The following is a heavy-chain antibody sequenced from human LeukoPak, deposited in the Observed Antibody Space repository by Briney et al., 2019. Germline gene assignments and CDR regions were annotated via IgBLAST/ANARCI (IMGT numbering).Heavy chain of an antibody. CDR2: INTNTGGT. J-gene: IGHJ3*02. Sequence: ASVKVSCKASGYRFTDYWIQWVRQAPGQGLEWMGWINTNTGGTVYAQKFQGRVTMTRDTSLTTSYMDLSRLTSDDAAVYYCARGGSFHEFDIWGQGTMVIVSS. CDR1: GYRFTDYW. CDR3: ARGGSFHEFDI. V-gene: IGHV1-2*02. D-gene: IGHD3-10*01.